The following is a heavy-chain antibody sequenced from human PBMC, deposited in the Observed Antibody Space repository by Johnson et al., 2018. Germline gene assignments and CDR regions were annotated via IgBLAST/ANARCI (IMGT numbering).Heavy chain of an antibody. V-gene: IGHV3-73*01. CDR2: IRSKANGYAT. CDR3: TRRDLGGAYPDAFDI. CDR1: GFTFSGSA. J-gene: IGHJ3*02. Sequence: VQLVESGGGLVQPGGSLKLSCAASGFTFSGSAMHWVRQASGKGLEWVGRIRSKANGYATAYAASVKGRFTISRDDSKNTAYLQMNSLKTEDTAVYYCTRRDLGGAYPDAFDIWGQGTMVTVSS. D-gene: IGHD1-26*01.